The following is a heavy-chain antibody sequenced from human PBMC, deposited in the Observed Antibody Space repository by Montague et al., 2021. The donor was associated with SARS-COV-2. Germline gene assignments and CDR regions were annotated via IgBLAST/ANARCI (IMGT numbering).Heavy chain of an antibody. Sequence: SETLSLTCAVYGGSFSGYYWSWIRQPPGKGLEWIGEINHSGSTNYNPSLKSRVTISVDTSKNQFSLKLSSVTAADTAVYYCARATGGGYYYYGMDVWGQGTTVTVSS. CDR2: INHSGST. D-gene: IGHD3-9*01. J-gene: IGHJ6*02. V-gene: IGHV4-34*01. CDR1: GGSFSGYY. CDR3: ARATGGGYYYYGMDV.